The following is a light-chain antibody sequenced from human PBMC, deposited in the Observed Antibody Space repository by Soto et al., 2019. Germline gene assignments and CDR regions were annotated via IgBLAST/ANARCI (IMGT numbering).Light chain of an antibody. CDR2: DAS. J-gene: IGKJ1*01. CDR1: QSISNW. Sequence: DIQMTQSPSTLSASVGDRVTITCRASQSISNWLAWYQQNPGKAPKLLIYDASSLESGVPSRFSGSGSGTEFTLTISSLQPDDFATYYCQQYNTYSWTFGQGTKVEIK. V-gene: IGKV1-5*01. CDR3: QQYNTYSWT.